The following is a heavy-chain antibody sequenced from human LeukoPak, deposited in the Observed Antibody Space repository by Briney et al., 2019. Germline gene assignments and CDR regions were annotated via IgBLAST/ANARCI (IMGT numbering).Heavy chain of an antibody. CDR3: ARGGDYDYVWGSYRYYWLFDY. CDR2: INPNSGGT. D-gene: IGHD3-16*02. Sequence: GASVKVSCKASGYTFTGYYMHWVRQAPGQGLEWMGWINPNSGGTNYAQKFQGRVTMTRDTSISTAYMELSRLRSDDTAVYYCARGGDYDYVWGSYRYYWLFDYWGQGTLVTVSS. V-gene: IGHV1-2*02. CDR1: GYTFTGYY. J-gene: IGHJ4*02.